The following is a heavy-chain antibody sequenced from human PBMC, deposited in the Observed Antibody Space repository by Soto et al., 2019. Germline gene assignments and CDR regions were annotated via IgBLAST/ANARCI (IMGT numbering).Heavy chain of an antibody. V-gene: IGHV3-53*01. CDR3: ARHRHPRGTVGATSPLDP. CDR2: HYSGGST. J-gene: IGHJ5*02. D-gene: IGHD1-26*01. CDR1: GFSVSSNY. Sequence: LRLSCAISGFSVSSNYLSWVRQAPGKGLEWVSVHYSGGSTYYADSVQGRFTISRDKSNNTLYLQMRRVRAEDTAVYFCARHRHPRGTVGATSPLDPWGQGTQVTVSS.